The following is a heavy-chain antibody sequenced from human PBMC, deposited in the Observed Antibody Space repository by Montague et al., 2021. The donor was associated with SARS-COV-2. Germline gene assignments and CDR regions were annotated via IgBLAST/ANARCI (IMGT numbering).Heavy chain of an antibody. J-gene: IGHJ5*02. V-gene: IGHV3-30*04. Sequence: SLRLSCAASGFTFRSYAMHWVRQPPGKGLEWVASISDGGTNKFYVDSVKGRFTISRNNSKNSLYLQMNSLRADDTAVCYCARDGHRRLSIEGRFDPWGQGTLVTVSS. CDR2: ISDGGTNK. CDR1: GFTFRSYA. D-gene: IGHD6-6*01. CDR3: ARDGHRRLSIEGRFDP.